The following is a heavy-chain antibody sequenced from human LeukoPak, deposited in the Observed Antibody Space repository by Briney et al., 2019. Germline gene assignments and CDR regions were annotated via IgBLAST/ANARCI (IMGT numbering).Heavy chain of an antibody. V-gene: IGHV3-48*02. CDR3: ANQKAGYFDY. CDR2: ISSSSSPI. D-gene: IGHD6-13*01. J-gene: IGHJ4*02. Sequence: GGSLRLSCAASGFTFSSYSMNWVRQAPGKGLEWVSYISSSSSPIYYGDSVKGRFTISRDNVKNSLYLQMNSLRDEDTAVYYCANQKAGYFDYWGQGTLVTVSS. CDR1: GFTFSSYS.